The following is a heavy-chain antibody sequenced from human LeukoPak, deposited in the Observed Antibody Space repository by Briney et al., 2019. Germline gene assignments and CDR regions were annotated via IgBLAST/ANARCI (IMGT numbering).Heavy chain of an antibody. CDR3: ARDSYCSSTSCYADYYYGMDV. CDR2: IYFSGST. J-gene: IGHJ6*02. Sequence: PSETLSLTCTVSGGSISSYYWSWIRQPPGKGLEWIGYIYFSGSTNYNPSLKSRVTISVDTSKNQLSLKLSSVTAADTAVYYCARDSYCSSTSCYADYYYGMDVWGQGTTVTVSS. CDR1: GGSISSYY. V-gene: IGHV4-4*08. D-gene: IGHD2-2*01.